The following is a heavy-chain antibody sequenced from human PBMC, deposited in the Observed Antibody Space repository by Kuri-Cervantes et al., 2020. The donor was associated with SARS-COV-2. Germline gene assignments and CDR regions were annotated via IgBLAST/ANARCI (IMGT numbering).Heavy chain of an antibody. CDR2: IIPFFGTP. Sequence: SVKVSCKASGATFSTYGFSWVRQAPGQGLEWMGGIIPFFGTPNYAQKFEGRVTITADESTSTAYMEMSSLRFEDTAVYYCATRDYKEYYFDYWGQGTLVTVSS. V-gene: IGHV1-69*13. CDR1: GATFSTYG. D-gene: IGHD4-11*01. J-gene: IGHJ4*02. CDR3: ATRDYKEYYFDY.